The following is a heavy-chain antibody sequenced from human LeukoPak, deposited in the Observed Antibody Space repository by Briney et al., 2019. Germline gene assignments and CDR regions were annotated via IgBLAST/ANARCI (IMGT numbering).Heavy chain of an antibody. J-gene: IGHJ6*02. Sequence: GASVKVSCKTSGGTFSSSAITWVRQAPGQGLEWMGRIIPVHNITTYAQKFQGRVTITADTSTSTVYMELSSLRSEETAVYYCAKDQGLTAPPPYGLDVWGQGTTVIVTS. CDR1: GGTFSSSA. CDR2: IIPVHNIT. V-gene: IGHV1-69*04. D-gene: IGHD5-18*01. CDR3: AKDQGLTAPPPYGLDV.